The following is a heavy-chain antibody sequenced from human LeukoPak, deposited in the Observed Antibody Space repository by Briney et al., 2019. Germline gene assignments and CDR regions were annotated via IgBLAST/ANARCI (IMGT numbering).Heavy chain of an antibody. V-gene: IGHV3-11*04. CDR1: GFTFSDYY. J-gene: IGHJ4*02. Sequence: GGSLRLSCAASGFTFSDYYMSWIRQAPGKGLEWVSYISSSGSAIYYADSVKGRFPISRDNAKNSLYLQMNSLRAEDTAVYYCARESSYYYDSSGYYLGNGFDYWGQGTLVTVSS. CDR2: ISSSGSAI. CDR3: ARESSYYYDSSGYYLGNGFDY. D-gene: IGHD3-22*01.